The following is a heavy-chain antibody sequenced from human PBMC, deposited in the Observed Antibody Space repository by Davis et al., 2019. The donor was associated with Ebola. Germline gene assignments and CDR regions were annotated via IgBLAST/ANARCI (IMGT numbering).Heavy chain of an antibody. V-gene: IGHV3-7*01. J-gene: IGHJ4*02. Sequence: PGGSLRLSCAASGFTFSSYWMSWVRQAPGKGLEWVANIKQDGSEKYYVDSVKGRFTISRDNAKNSLYLQMNSLRAEDTAVYYCARDLVYGGNAFFDYWGQGTLVSVSS. CDR1: GFTFSSYW. CDR2: IKQDGSEK. D-gene: IGHD4-23*01. CDR3: ARDLVYGGNAFFDY.